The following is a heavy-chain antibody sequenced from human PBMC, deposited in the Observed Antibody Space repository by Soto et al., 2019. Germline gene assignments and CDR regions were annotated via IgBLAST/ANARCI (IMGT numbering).Heavy chain of an antibody. CDR2: IFYSGRT. Sequence: QVQLQESGPGLVKPSETLSLTCTVSGGSVSSGSYYWNWIRQPPGKGLEWIGYIFYSGRTTYNPSLHCRVTISADTSTNQFSLKLSSVTAADTAAYYGARVMSGDLTWALYWGQGTLDTVSS. D-gene: IGHD3-3*01. V-gene: IGHV4-61*01. CDR1: GGSVSSGSYY. J-gene: IGHJ4*02. CDR3: ARVMSGDLTWALY.